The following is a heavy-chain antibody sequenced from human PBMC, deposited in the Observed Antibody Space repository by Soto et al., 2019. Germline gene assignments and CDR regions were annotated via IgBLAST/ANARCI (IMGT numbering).Heavy chain of an antibody. J-gene: IGHJ4*02. CDR3: ARRYAATIVYLGY. CDR1: GYTFTSYA. V-gene: IGHV1-3*01. CDR2: INAGNGNT. Sequence: ASVKVSCKASGYTFTSYAMHWVRQAPGQRLEWMGWINAGNGNTKYSQKFQGRVTITRDTSASTAYMELSSLRSEDTAVYYCARRYAATIVYLGYWGQGTLVTVSS. D-gene: IGHD5-12*01.